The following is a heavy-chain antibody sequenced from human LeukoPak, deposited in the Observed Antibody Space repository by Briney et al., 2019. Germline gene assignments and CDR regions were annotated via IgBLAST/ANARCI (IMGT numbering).Heavy chain of an antibody. Sequence: ASVKVSCKVSGYTLTELSMHWVRQAPGKGLEWMGGFDPEDGETIYAQKFQGRVTMTKDTSTDTAYMELSSLRSEDTAVYYCATVRYDSSGYYHDYWGQGTLVTVSS. J-gene: IGHJ4*02. V-gene: IGHV1-24*01. D-gene: IGHD3-22*01. CDR3: ATVRYDSSGYYHDY. CDR2: FDPEDGET. CDR1: GYTLTELS.